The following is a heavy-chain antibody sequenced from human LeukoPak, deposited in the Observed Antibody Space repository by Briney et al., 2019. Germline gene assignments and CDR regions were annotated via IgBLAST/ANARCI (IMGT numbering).Heavy chain of an antibody. CDR2: INHSGST. CDR3: ARGWRSIAVAGTRSPKWYFDL. J-gene: IGHJ2*01. Sequence: PSETLSLTCAVYGGSFSGYYWSWIRQPPGKGLEWIGEINHSGSTNYNPSLKSRVTISVDTSKNQFSLKLSSVTAADTAVYYCARGWRSIAVAGTRSPKWYFDLWGRGTLVTVSS. CDR1: GGSFSGYY. V-gene: IGHV4-34*01. D-gene: IGHD6-19*01.